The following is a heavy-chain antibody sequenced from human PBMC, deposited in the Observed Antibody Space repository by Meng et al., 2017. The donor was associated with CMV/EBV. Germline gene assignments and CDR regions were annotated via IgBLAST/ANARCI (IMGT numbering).Heavy chain of an antibody. V-gene: IGHV3-72*01. Sequence: SGFSVSDYYMDWVRQAPGKGLEWIGSSKNDPNTYNTEYDADVRGRFTISRDASENSLFLQMSSLKAEDTALYYCVRTNSGPRYDFDYWGQGALVTVSS. CDR1: GFSVSDYY. CDR3: VRTNSGPRYDFDY. D-gene: IGHD1-1*01. CDR2: SKNDPNTYNT. J-gene: IGHJ4*02.